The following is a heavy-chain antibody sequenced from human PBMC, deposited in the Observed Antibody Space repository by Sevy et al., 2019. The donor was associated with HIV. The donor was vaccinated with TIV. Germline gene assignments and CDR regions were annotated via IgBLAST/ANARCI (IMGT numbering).Heavy chain of an antibody. Sequence: GESLKISCKGSGYSFINYWIGWVRQMPGKGLEWMGFIYPGDSDTRYSPSFEGQVTISADKSINTAYLQWSGLKASDTDMYYCARRTVYSGEDRQVYPFDYWGPGTLVTVSS. V-gene: IGHV5-51*01. D-gene: IGHD4-4*01. CDR1: GYSFINYW. CDR2: IYPGDSDT. CDR3: ARRTVYSGEDRQVYPFDY. J-gene: IGHJ4*02.